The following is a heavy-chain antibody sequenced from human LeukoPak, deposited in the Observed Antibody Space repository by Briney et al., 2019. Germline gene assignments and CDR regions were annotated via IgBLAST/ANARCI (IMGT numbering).Heavy chain of an antibody. D-gene: IGHD3-10*01. J-gene: IGHJ3*02. CDR3: ARWFSGWAFDI. Sequence: PGGSPRLSCAASGFTVSSNYMSWVRQAPGKGLEWVSVIYSGGSTYYADSVTGRFTISRDNSKNTLYLQMNSLRAEDTAVYYCARWFSGWAFDIWGQGTMVSVSS. CDR2: IYSGGST. CDR1: GFTVSSNY. V-gene: IGHV3-66*01.